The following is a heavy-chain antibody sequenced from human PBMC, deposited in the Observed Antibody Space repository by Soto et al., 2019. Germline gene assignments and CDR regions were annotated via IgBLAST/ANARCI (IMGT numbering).Heavy chain of an antibody. CDR3: ASITMVRGASLGGAFDI. J-gene: IGHJ3*02. Sequence: PGGSLRLSCAASGFTFSSYSMNWVRQAPGKGLEWVSYISSSSSTVYYADSVKGRFTISRDNAKNSLYLQMNSLRDEDTAVYYCASITMVRGASLGGAFDIWGQGTMVTVSS. D-gene: IGHD3-10*01. V-gene: IGHV3-48*02. CDR1: GFTFSSYS. CDR2: ISSSSSTV.